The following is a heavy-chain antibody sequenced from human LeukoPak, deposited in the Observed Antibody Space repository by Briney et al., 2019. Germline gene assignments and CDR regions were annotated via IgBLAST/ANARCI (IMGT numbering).Heavy chain of an antibody. CDR1: GFTVSSNY. V-gene: IGHV3-53*01. D-gene: IGHD3-3*01. Sequence: GGSLRLSCAASGFTVSSNYMSWVRQAPGKGLEWVAVIYSGGYTYYADSVKGRFTISRDNSENTLYLQMNSLRAEDTAVYYCARGLRFLGWLYWGQGTLVTVSS. J-gene: IGHJ4*02. CDR3: ARGLRFLGWLY. CDR2: IYSGGYT.